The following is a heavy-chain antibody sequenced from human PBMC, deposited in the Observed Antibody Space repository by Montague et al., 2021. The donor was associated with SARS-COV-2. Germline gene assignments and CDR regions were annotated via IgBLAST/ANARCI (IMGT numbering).Heavy chain of an antibody. D-gene: IGHD3-10*01. CDR3: TRAVWGVQDY. CDR1: GDSVSSNSVS. J-gene: IGHJ4*02. CDR2: TYYRSKWSN. V-gene: IGHV6-1*01. Sequence: RAISGDSVSSNSVSWNWIRQSPSRGLEWPGRTYYRSKWSNEYALSVKSRITITPDTSKNQLSLQLTSVTPEDTAVYYYTRAVWGVQDYWGQGSLVTVSS.